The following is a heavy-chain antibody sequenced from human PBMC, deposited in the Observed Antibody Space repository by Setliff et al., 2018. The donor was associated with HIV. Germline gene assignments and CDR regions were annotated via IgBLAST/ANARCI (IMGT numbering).Heavy chain of an antibody. J-gene: IGHJ3*02. D-gene: IGHD2-8*01. CDR3: ASKVYCTNGICLDAFDI. CDR1: GYTFTAYY. Sequence: ASVKVSCKASGYTFTAYYMHWVRQAPGQGLEWMGRINPNSGGTNYAQKFQGRVTMTRDTYISTVYMELSRLRSDDTAMYYCASKVYCTNGICLDAFDIWGQGTMVTVSS. V-gene: IGHV1-2*06. CDR2: INPNSGGT.